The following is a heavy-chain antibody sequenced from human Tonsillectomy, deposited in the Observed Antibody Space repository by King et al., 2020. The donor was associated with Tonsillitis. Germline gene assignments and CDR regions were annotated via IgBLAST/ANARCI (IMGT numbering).Heavy chain of an antibody. CDR1: GGSISSGSYY. CDR2: IYTSGST. J-gene: IGHJ4*02. CDR3: ARDPTSDCGGDCYPHY. V-gene: IGHV4-61*02. D-gene: IGHD2-21*01. Sequence: VQLQESGPGLVKPSQTLSLTCTVSGGSISSGSYYWSWIRQPAGKGLEWIGRIYTSGSTNYNPSLKSRVTMSVDTSKNKFSLKLSSVTAPDTAVYYCARDPTSDCGGDCYPHYWGQGTLVTVSS.